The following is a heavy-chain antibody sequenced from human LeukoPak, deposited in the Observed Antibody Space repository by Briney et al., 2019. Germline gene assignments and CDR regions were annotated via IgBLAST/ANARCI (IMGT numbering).Heavy chain of an antibody. Sequence: SETLSLTCTVSGGSMSTYYWSWIRQPPGKGLEWIGYIYYSGSTNYSPSLKSRVNISVDTYKNQFSLKLSSVTAADTAVYYCAASYYYYSSGPRPYYFDFWGQGTLVTVSS. J-gene: IGHJ4*02. CDR2: IYYSGST. CDR1: GGSMSTYY. V-gene: IGHV4-59*08. D-gene: IGHD3-22*01. CDR3: AASYYYYSSGPRPYYFDF.